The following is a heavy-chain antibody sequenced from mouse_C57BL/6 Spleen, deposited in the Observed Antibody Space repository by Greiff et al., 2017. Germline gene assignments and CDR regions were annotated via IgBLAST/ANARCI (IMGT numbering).Heavy chain of an antibody. J-gene: IGHJ4*01. Sequence: VQLQQSGAELARPGASVKMSCKASGYTFTSYTMHWVKQRPGQGLEWIGYINPSSGYTKYNQKFKDKATLTADKSSSTAYMQLSSLTSEDSAVYYCERDYYGSDYYAMDYWGQGTSVTVSS. V-gene: IGHV1-4*01. CDR1: GYTFTSYT. CDR3: ERDYYGSDYYAMDY. CDR2: INPSSGYT. D-gene: IGHD1-1*01.